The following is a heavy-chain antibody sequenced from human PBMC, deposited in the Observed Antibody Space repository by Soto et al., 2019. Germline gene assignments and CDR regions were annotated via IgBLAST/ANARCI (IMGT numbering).Heavy chain of an antibody. J-gene: IGHJ3*01. CDR2: ISGDSGSS. CDR3: TKRRSARPGFDAFDL. CDR1: GFPFEAYS. Sequence: GGSLRLSCAASGFPFEAYSLHWVRPLPGKGLEWVAGISGDSGSSGYADSVRGRFTVSRDNAKNSLFLQMSSLSPEDTALYYCTKRRSARPGFDAFDLWGQGTMVTVSS. V-gene: IGHV3-9*01.